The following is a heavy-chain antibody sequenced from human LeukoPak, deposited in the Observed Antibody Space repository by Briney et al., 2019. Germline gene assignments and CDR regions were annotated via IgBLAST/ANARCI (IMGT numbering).Heavy chain of an antibody. CDR3: AKARGSSVYEQFDY. Sequence: TGGSLRLSCAASGFAFSTYAMTWVRQAPEKGLQWVSTISTSGRDTYYADSVEGRFTISRDNSKNTLYLQMNSLRADDTAVYYCAKARGSSVYEQFDYWGQGTQVTVSP. V-gene: IGHV3-23*01. J-gene: IGHJ4*02. CDR1: GFAFSTYA. CDR2: ISTSGRDT. D-gene: IGHD5/OR15-5a*01.